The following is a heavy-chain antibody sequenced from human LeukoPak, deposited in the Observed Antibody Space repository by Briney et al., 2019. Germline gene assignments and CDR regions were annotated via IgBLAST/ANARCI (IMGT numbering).Heavy chain of an antibody. CDR3: TTLSGGDGY. V-gene: IGHV3-15*01. Sequence: PGGSLRLSCAASRCTFSIAWMSWVRQAPGKGLEWVGRIKSKTDGGTADYAAPVKGRFTISRDDSKNTLSLQMNSLKIEDTAVYYCTTLSGGDGYWGQGTLVTVSS. CDR2: IKSKTDGGTA. CDR1: RCTFSIAW. D-gene: IGHD2-21*02. J-gene: IGHJ4*02.